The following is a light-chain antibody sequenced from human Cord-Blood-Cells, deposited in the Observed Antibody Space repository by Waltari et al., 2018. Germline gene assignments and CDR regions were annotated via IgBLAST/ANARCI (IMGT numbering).Light chain of an antibody. CDR3: QQYGSSPPWT. Sequence: EIALTPSPGTPSLSPGERATLSCRASQSVSSSYLAWYQQKPGQAPRLLIYGASSRATGIPDRFSGSGSGTDFTLTISRLEPEDFAVYYCQQYGSSPPWTFGQGTKVEIK. V-gene: IGKV3-20*01. J-gene: IGKJ1*01. CDR1: QSVSSSY. CDR2: GAS.